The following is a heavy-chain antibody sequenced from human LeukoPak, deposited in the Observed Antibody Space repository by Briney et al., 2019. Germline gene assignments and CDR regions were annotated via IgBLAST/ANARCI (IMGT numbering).Heavy chain of an antibody. CDR3: ASSVPYYYDSSGYYDY. CDR2: ISSSGSTI. V-gene: IGHV3-48*03. CDR1: GFTFSSYE. J-gene: IGHJ4*02. Sequence: GGSLRLSCAASGFTFSSYEMNWVRQAPGKGLEWVSYISSSGSTIYYADSVKGRFTISRDSAKNSLYLQMNSLRAEDTAVYYCASSVPYYYDSSGYYDYWGQGTLVTVSS. D-gene: IGHD3-22*01.